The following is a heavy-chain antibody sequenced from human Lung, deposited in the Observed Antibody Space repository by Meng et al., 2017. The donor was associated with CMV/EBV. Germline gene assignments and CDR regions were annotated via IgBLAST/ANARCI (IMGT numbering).Heavy chain of an antibody. CDR3: AREYCSATSCYLVASGGMDV. CDR1: GGFISSSSW. J-gene: IGHJ6*02. Sequence: SETLSLTCAVSGGFISSSSWWSWVRQPPGKGLEWIGDIHHSGRTKYNPSLKSRVIISVDKSKNQFTLNLSSVTAADTAVYFCAREYCSATSCYLVASGGMDVWDQGTTVTVSS. CDR2: IHHSGRT. D-gene: IGHD2-2*01. V-gene: IGHV4-4*02.